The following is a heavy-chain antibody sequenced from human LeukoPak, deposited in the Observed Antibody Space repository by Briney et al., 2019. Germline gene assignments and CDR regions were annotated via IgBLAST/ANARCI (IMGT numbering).Heavy chain of an antibody. CDR1: GGSISSYY. D-gene: IGHD3-22*01. V-gene: IGHV4-59*01. J-gene: IGHJ5*02. CDR2: IYYSGST. Sequence: SETLSLTCTVSGGSISSYYWSWIRQPPGNGLEWIGYIYYSGSTNYNPSLKSRVTISVDTSKNQFSLKLSSVTAADTAVYYCARELTYYYDSSGPGNWFDPWGQGTLVTVSS. CDR3: ARELTYYYDSSGPGNWFDP.